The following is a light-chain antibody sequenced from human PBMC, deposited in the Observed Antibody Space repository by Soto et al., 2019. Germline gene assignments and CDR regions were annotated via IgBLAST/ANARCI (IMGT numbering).Light chain of an antibody. CDR1: QTITSGY. V-gene: IGKV3-20*01. CDR3: QHYGSSPT. Sequence: VGLTQSPGTLSLSTGKRATLSCRASQTITSGYLAWYQQKPGQAPRLLIYRASSRATGIPDRFSGSGSGTDFTLTISRLEPEDFAFYYCQHYGSSPTFGQGTMV. CDR2: RAS. J-gene: IGKJ1*01.